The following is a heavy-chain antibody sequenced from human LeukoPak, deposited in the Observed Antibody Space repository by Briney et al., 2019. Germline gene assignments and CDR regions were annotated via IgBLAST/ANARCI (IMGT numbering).Heavy chain of an antibody. CDR1: GFSVSSNY. D-gene: IGHD6-19*01. V-gene: IGHV3-53*01. J-gene: IGHJ1*01. CDR2: IYTDGST. Sequence: PGGSLRLSCAASGFSVSSNYMSWVRQAPGKGPEWISAIYTDGSTYYADPVSGRFTISRDNSKNTLYLQVNSLRAEDTAVYYCAFSSGWTRYFQHWGQGNLVTVSS. CDR3: AFSSGWTRYFQH.